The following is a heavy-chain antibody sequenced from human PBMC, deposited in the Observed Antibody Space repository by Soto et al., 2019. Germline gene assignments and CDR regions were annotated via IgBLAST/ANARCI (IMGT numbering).Heavy chain of an antibody. J-gene: IGHJ4*02. CDR2: ISAYNGNT. CDR1: GYTFTNFG. CDR3: ERGGTPIDY. Sequence: QVHLVQSGAEVKKPGASVKVSCTASGYTFTNFGIIWVRQAPGHGLEWMGWISAYNGNTNYAQKFQGRVTMTTATSTSTAYMELRSLRSDDTAVYYCERGGTPIDYCGQGTLVTVSS. V-gene: IGHV1-18*01. D-gene: IGHD3-16*01.